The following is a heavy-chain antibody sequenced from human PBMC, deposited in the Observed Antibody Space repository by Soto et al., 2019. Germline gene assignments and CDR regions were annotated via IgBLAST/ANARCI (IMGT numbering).Heavy chain of an antibody. D-gene: IGHD6-25*01. Sequence: EVQLVESGGGLVQPGGSLTLSCAASEFAFSSYWMTWVRQAPGKGLEWVANIRKDGSQRSYLDSVRGRFTISRENSKNLLYLQMNSLRAEDTALYFCARDVSPGSSGLSFEAFDIWGQGTMVTVSS. CDR2: IRKDGSQR. CDR1: EFAFSSYW. V-gene: IGHV3-7*05. J-gene: IGHJ3*02. CDR3: ARDVSPGSSGLSFEAFDI.